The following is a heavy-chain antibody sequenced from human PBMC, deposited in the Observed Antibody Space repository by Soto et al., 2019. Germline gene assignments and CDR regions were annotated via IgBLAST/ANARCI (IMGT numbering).Heavy chain of an antibody. CDR1: GYTFTSYG. CDR3: ARDPHEGVYDY. V-gene: IGHV1-18*01. D-gene: IGHD3-16*01. CDR2: ISAYNGNT. Sequence: ASVKVSCKASGYTFTSYGISWVRQAPGQGLEWMGWISAYNGNTNYAQKFQSRVSMTRDTSTSTFYMELSRLASDYSAVYYCARDPHEGVYDYWGQGTQVTVSS. J-gene: IGHJ4*02.